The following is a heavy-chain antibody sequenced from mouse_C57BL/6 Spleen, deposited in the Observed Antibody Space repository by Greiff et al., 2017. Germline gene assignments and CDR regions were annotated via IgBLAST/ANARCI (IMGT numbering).Heavy chain of an antibody. CDR1: GYTFTSYW. CDR3: ARGERQLRPSWFAY. D-gene: IGHD3-2*02. Sequence: VQLQQPGAELVKPGASVKMSCKASGYTFTSYWITWVKQRPGQGLEWIGDIYPGSGSTNYNEKFKSKATLTVDTSSSTAYMQLSSLTSEDSAVYYCARGERQLRPSWFAYWGQGTLVTVSA. CDR2: IYPGSGST. J-gene: IGHJ3*01. V-gene: IGHV1-55*01.